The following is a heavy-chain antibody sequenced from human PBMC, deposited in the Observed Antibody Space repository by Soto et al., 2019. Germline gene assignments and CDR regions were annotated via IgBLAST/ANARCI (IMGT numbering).Heavy chain of an antibody. CDR3: ARDRRTLYWFDP. Sequence: GASVKVSCKASGYTFTSYYVHWVRQAPGQGLEWMGIINPSGGSTSYAQKFQGRVTMTRDTSTSTVYMELSSLRSEDTAVYYCARDRRTLYWFDPWGQGTLVTVSS. V-gene: IGHV1-46*01. CDR2: INPSGGST. D-gene: IGHD1-7*01. J-gene: IGHJ5*02. CDR1: GYTFTSYY.